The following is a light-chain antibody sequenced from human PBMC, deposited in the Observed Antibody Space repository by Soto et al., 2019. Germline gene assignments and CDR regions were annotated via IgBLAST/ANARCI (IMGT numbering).Light chain of an antibody. CDR3: QQYNSYPWT. CDR1: QSLSGW. V-gene: IGKV1-5*01. J-gene: IGKJ1*01. Sequence: DIQMTQSPSTLSASVGDRVTISCRASQSLSGWLAWYQQKPGKAPKLLIYHASSLESGVPSRFSGSGYGTEFTLPISSLQPDDFATYHCQQYNSYPWTFGQGTKVEIK. CDR2: HAS.